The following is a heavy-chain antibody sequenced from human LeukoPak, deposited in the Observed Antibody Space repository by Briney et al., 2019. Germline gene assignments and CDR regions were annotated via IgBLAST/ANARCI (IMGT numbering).Heavy chain of an antibody. V-gene: IGHV4-34*01. D-gene: IGHD6-19*01. J-gene: IGHJ4*02. CDR3: ARPGYSSGWYGY. CDR2: INHSGST. CDR1: GGSFSGYY. Sequence: SETLSPTCAVYGGSFSGYYWSWIRQPPGKGLEWIGEINHSGSTNYNPSLKSRVTISVDTSKNQFSLKLSSVTAADTAVYYCARPGYSSGWYGYWGQGTLVTVSS.